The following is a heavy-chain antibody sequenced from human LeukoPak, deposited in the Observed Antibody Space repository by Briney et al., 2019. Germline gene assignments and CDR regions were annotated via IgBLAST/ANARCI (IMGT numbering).Heavy chain of an antibody. D-gene: IGHD6-19*01. Sequence: GGSLRLSCAASGFTFSSYAMHWVRQAPGKGLEWVAVISYDGSNKYYADSVKGRFTIPRDNSKNTLYLQMNSLRAEDTAVYYCARDAGWVAGIISPYFDYWGQGTLVTVSS. CDR1: GFTFSSYA. V-gene: IGHV3-30-3*01. CDR2: ISYDGSNK. CDR3: ARDAGWVAGIISPYFDY. J-gene: IGHJ4*02.